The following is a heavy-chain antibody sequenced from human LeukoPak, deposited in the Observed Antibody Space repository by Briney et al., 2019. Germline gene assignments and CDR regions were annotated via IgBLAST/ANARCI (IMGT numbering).Heavy chain of an antibody. D-gene: IGHD4-17*01. CDR1: GFTFSSYG. J-gene: IGHJ6*02. CDR2: IWYDGSNK. CDR3: ARTTVTTGLYYYYGMDV. V-gene: IGHV3-33*01. Sequence: GESLRLSCAASGFTFSSYGMHWVRQAPGKGLEWVAVIWYDGSNKYYADSVKGRFTISRDNSKNTLYLQMNSLRAEDTAVYYCARTTVTTGLYYYYGMDVWGQGTTVTVSS.